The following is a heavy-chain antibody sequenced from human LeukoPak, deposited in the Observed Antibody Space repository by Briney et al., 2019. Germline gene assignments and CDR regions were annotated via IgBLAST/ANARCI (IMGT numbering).Heavy chain of an antibody. CDR2: IRYDGSNK. D-gene: IGHD6-19*01. V-gene: IGHV3-30*02. J-gene: IGHJ6*03. CDR1: GFTFSSYG. CDR3: AKWGRTVAGTRGYYYYMDV. Sequence: GGSLRLSCAASGFTFSSYGMHWVRQAPGKGLEWVAFIRYDGSNKYYADSVKGRFTISRDNSKNTLYLQMNSLRAEDTAVYYCAKWGRTVAGTRGYYYYMDVWGKGTTVTISS.